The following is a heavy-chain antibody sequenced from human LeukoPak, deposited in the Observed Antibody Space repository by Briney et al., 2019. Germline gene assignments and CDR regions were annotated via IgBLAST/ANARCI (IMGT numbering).Heavy chain of an antibody. Sequence: GASVKVSCKASGYTFTSYGISWVRQAPGQGLEWMGWISAYNGNTNYAQKLQGRVTMTTDTSTSTAYMELRSLRSDDTAVYYCAREKSGSYPPQFDYWGQGTLVTVSS. D-gene: IGHD1-26*01. CDR1: GYTFTSYG. CDR3: AREKSGSYPPQFDY. CDR2: ISAYNGNT. V-gene: IGHV1-18*01. J-gene: IGHJ4*02.